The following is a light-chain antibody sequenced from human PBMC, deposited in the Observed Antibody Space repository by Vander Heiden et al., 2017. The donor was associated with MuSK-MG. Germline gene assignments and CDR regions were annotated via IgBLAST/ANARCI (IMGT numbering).Light chain of an antibody. CDR1: QSISSN. CDR2: AAS. CDR3: QQSDSTPYT. V-gene: IGKV1-39*01. J-gene: IGKJ2*01. Sequence: DIQMTQSPSSLSASVGDRVTITCRASQSISSNLNWYQQKPGKAPKLLIYAASSLQSGVPSRFSGSGSGTDFTLTISSLQPEDFATYYCQQSDSTPYTFGQGTKLEIK.